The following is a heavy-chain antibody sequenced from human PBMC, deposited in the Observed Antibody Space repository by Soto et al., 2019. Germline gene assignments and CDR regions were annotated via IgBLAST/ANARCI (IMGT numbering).Heavy chain of an antibody. J-gene: IGHJ6*02. CDR2: INHSGST. CDR1: GGSFSGYY. V-gene: IGHV4-34*01. Sequence: SETLSLTCAVYGGSFSGYYWSWIRQPPGKGLEWIGEINHSGSTNYNPSLKSRVTISVDTSKNQFSLKLSSVTAADTAVYYCARGPHHLYCSSTSCYSGAYYYYGMDVWGQGTTVTVSS. CDR3: ARGPHHLYCSSTSCYSGAYYYYGMDV. D-gene: IGHD2-2*02.